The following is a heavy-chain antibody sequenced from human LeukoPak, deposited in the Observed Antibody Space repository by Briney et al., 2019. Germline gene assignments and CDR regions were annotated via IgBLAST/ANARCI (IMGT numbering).Heavy chain of an antibody. CDR1: GGSFSGYY. CDR2: INHSGST. CDR3: AGAPSGYDDY. Sequence: PSETLSLTCAVYGGSFSGYYWSWIRQPPGKGLEWIGEINHSGSTNYNPSLKSRVTISVDTSKNQFSLKLSSVTAADTAVYYCAGAPSGYDDYWGQGTLVTVSS. D-gene: IGHD5-12*01. J-gene: IGHJ4*02. V-gene: IGHV4-34*01.